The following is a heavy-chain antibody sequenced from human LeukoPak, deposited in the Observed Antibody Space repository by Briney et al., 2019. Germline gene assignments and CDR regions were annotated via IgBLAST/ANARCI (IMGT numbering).Heavy chain of an antibody. D-gene: IGHD3-9*01. CDR1: GFTFSSYS. CDR3: ARAQYYDILTGYSAADY. J-gene: IGHJ4*02. CDR2: ISSSSSYI. V-gene: IGHV3-21*01. Sequence: GGSPRLSCAASGFTFSSYSMNWVRQAPGKGLEWVSSISSSSSYIYYADSVKGRFTISRDNAKNSLYLQMNSLRAEDTAVYYCARAQYYDILTGYSAADYWGQGTLVTVSS.